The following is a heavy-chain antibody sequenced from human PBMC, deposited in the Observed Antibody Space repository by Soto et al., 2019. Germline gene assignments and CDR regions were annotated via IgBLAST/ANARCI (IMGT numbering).Heavy chain of an antibody. CDR2: VNPSGGHT. V-gene: IGHV1-46*01. CDR1: GDTFTDYY. D-gene: IGHD2-21*02. J-gene: IGHJ4*02. Sequence: QVQLVQSGAEVKRPGASVKVSCKASGDTFTDYYIHWVRQAPGQGLEWMGTVNPSGGHTTYAQHFLGRMTMTRDTSTSTLYMELTSLTSEDTAVYYCARGGHVVVVTAALDYWGQGTLVTVSS. CDR3: ARGGHVVVVTAALDY.